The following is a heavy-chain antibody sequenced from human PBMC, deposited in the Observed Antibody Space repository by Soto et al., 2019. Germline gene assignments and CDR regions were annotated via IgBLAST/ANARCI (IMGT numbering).Heavy chain of an antibody. J-gene: IGHJ4*02. V-gene: IGHV3-48*03. Sequence: GGSLRLSCAASGFTFSSYEMNWARQAPGKGQEWVSYISSSGNTIYYADSVKGRFTVSRDNAKNSLYLQMNSLRAEDTAVYYCARGSITIFGVVLYWGQGTLVTVSS. CDR2: ISSSGNTI. D-gene: IGHD3-3*01. CDR3: ARGSITIFGVVLY. CDR1: GFTFSSYE.